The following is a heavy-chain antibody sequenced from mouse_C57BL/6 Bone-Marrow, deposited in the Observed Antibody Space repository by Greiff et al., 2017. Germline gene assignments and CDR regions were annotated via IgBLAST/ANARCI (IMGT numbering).Heavy chain of an antibody. J-gene: IGHJ2*01. CDR1: GYTFTSYW. CDR2: IHPNSGST. D-gene: IGHD1-3*01. V-gene: IGHV1-64*01. Sequence: VQLQESGAELVKPGASVKLSCKASGYTFTSYWMHWVKQRPGQGLEWIGMIHPNSGSTNYNEKFKSKATLTVDKSSSTAYMQLSSLTSEDSAVYYCAVNYYFDYWGQGTTLTVSS. CDR3: AVNYYFDY.